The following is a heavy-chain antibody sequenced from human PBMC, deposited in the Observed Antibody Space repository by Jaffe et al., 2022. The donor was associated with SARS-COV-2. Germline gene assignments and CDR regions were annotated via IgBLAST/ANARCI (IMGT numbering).Heavy chain of an antibody. CDR2: ISGSGGST. CDR3: AKDQGRVDTAMVGDFDY. Sequence: EVQLVESGGGLVQPGGSLRLSCAASGFTFSSYAMSWVRQAPGKGLEWVSAISGSGGSTYYADSVKGRFTISRDNSKNTLYLQMNSLRAEDTAVYYCAKDQGRVDTAMVGDFDYWGQGTLVTVSS. J-gene: IGHJ4*02. CDR1: GFTFSSYA. D-gene: IGHD5-18*01. V-gene: IGHV3-23*04.